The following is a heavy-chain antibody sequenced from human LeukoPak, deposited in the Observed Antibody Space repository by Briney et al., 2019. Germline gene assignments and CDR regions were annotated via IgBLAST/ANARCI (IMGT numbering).Heavy chain of an antibody. Sequence: GGSLRLSCAATGFTFSSYAMSWVRQAPGKGLEWVPAISGSGGSTYYADSVKGRFTISRDNSKNTLYLQMNSLRAEDTAVYYCAKDRWNYPGDYWGQGTLVTVSS. J-gene: IGHJ4*02. CDR2: ISGSGGST. CDR1: GFTFSSYA. V-gene: IGHV3-23*01. CDR3: AKDRWNYPGDY. D-gene: IGHD1-7*01.